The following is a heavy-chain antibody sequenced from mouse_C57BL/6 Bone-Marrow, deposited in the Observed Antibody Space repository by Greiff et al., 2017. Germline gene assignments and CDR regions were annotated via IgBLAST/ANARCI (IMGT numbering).Heavy chain of an antibody. CDR1: GFTFTDYY. Sequence: DVKLQESGGGLVQPGGSLSLSCAASGFTFTDYYMSWVRQPPGKALEWLGFIRNKANGYTTEYSASVKGRFTISRDNSQSILYLQMNALRAEDSATYYCARSGGNFFAYWGQGTLVTVSA. D-gene: IGHD3-2*02. CDR2: IRNKANGYTT. CDR3: ARSGGNFFAY. V-gene: IGHV7-3*01. J-gene: IGHJ3*01.